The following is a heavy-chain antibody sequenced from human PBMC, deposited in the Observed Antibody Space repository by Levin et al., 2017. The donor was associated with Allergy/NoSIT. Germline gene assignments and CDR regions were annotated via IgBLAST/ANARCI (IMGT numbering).Heavy chain of an antibody. CDR2: ISYDGSKK. J-gene: IGHJ3*02. Sequence: SCAASGFTFSNFALHWVRRAPGKGLEWVAVISYDGSKKYYADSVKGRFTISRDNSKNTLYLQMNSLRVDDTAVYYCARDPTTGTARGDAFDIWGQGTMVTVSS. D-gene: IGHD1-1*01. V-gene: IGHV3-30-3*01. CDR1: GFTFSNFA. CDR3: ARDPTTGTARGDAFDI.